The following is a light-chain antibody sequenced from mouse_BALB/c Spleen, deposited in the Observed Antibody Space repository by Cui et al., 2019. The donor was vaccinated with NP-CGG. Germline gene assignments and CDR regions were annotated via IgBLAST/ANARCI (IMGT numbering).Light chain of an antibody. CDR3: ALWYSNHWV. J-gene: IGLJ1*01. CDR1: TWAATTCTY. Sequence: QAVVTHESALTTSPGDTVPLSCRSTTWAATTCTYANWVQEKPDELFTGLIGGTNNRAPGVPARFPGSLIGDKAALTITGAQTEDEAIYFCALWYSNHWVFGGGTKLTVL. V-gene: IGLV1*01. CDR2: GTN.